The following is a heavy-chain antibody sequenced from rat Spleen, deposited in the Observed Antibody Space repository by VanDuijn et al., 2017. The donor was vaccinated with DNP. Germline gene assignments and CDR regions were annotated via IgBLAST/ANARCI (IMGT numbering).Heavy chain of an antibody. J-gene: IGHJ2*01. Sequence: EVQLVESGGDLVQPGRSLTLSCFASGFTFNNYWMAWVRQAPAKGLEWVAYIGSPAYAPYYTDSVKGRFAISRDNAKSTLYLQMNSLRSEDMATYYCVRWNSGHFDYWGQGVMVTVSS. V-gene: IGHV5-31*01. CDR1: GFTFNNYW. CDR3: VRWNSGHFDY. CDR2: IGSPAYAP. D-gene: IGHD4-3*01.